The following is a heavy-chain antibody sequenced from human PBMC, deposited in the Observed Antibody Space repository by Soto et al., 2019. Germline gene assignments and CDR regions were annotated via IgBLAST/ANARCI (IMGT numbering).Heavy chain of an antibody. D-gene: IGHD2-2*01. CDR2: ISYDGSNR. CDR3: AKGRCISTSCRVSYGMDV. CDR1: GFTFSDYD. Sequence: QVQLVESGGGVVQPGRSLRLSCAASGFTFSDYDMHWVRQAPGKGLEWVAVISYDGSNRYYADSVKGRFTVSRDNSRNTLYLQMYSLRPDDTAVYYCAKGRCISTSCRVSYGMDVWGQGTTVTVSS. V-gene: IGHV3-30*18. J-gene: IGHJ6*02.